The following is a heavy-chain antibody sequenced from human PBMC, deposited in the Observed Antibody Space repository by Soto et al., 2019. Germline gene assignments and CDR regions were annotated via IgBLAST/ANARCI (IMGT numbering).Heavy chain of an antibody. CDR1: GFTFSSYA. CDR2: ISGSGGST. Sequence: LRLSCAASGFTFSSYAMRWVRQAPGKGLEWVSAISGSGGSTYYADSVKGRFTISRDNSKNTLYLQMNSLRAEDTAVYYCARRGSGSYYDYWGQGTLVTVSS. CDR3: ARRGSGSYYDY. V-gene: IGHV3-23*01. D-gene: IGHD1-26*01. J-gene: IGHJ4*02.